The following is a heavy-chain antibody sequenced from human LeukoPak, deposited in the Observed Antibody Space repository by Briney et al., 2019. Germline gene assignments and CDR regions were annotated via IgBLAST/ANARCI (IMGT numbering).Heavy chain of an antibody. CDR3: ARSDYDFWSGYLITYFDY. CDR2: TYYRSKWYN. Sequence: SQTLSLTCAISGDSVSSNSAAWHWTRQSPSRGLEWLGRTYYRSKWYNDYAVSVKSRITINPDTSKNQFSLQLNPVTPEDTAVYYCARSDYDFWSGYLITYFDYWGQGTLVTVSS. D-gene: IGHD3-3*01. J-gene: IGHJ4*02. V-gene: IGHV6-1*01. CDR1: GDSVSSNSAA.